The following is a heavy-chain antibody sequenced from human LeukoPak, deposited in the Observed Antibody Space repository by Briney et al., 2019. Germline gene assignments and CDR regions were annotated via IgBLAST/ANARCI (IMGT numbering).Heavy chain of an antibody. V-gene: IGHV4-39*07. CDR1: GDSISTRSYY. Sequence: SETLSLTCSVSGDSISTRSYYWGWLRQPPGKGLEWIGSIYYSGNTFYSPSLQSRVTLSVDTSKNQFSLKLASVTAADTAVYYCVRDRLVVAITGGWFDPWGQGTLVTVSS. CDR2: IYYSGNT. D-gene: IGHD1-14*01. J-gene: IGHJ5*02. CDR3: VRDRLVVAITGGWFDP.